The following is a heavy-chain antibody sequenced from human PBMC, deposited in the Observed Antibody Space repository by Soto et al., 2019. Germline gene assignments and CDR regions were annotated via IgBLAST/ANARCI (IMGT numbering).Heavy chain of an antibody. J-gene: IGHJ6*02. D-gene: IGHD6-6*01. CDR1: GFKFSSSA. V-gene: IGHV3-23*01. Sequence: EVQLLESGGALVQPGASLRLSCVGSGFKFSSSAMSWVRQAPGKGLEWVAAISGAATKTKYSDSVKGRFTISRENSKDTHYLHRSSLSVNDTAVYYCAQGRLDSRPTFYYFYGRDVWGQRTTVTVS. CDR2: ISGAATKT. CDR3: AQGRLDSRPTFYYFYGRDV.